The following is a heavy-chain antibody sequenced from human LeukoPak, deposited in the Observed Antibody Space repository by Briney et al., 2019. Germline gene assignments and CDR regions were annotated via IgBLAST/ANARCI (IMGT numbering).Heavy chain of an antibody. CDR3: ASESIDCSSTSCYTGIDY. V-gene: IGHV4-38-2*02. D-gene: IGHD2-2*02. CDR2: IYHSGRT. J-gene: IGHJ4*02. CDR1: GYSISSGYY. Sequence: SETLSLTCTVSGYSISSGYYWGWIRQPPGKGLEWIGNIYHSGRTYDNPSLKSRVTISVDTYKNQFSLKLSSVTAADTAVYYCASESIDCSSTSCYTGIDYWGQGTLVTVSS.